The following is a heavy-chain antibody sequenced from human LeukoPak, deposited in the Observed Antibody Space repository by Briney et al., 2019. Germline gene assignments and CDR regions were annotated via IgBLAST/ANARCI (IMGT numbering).Heavy chain of an antibody. CDR2: IYYSGST. J-gene: IGHJ4*02. Sequence: SETLSLTCAVSGYSISSGYYWGWIRQPPGKGLEWIGSIYYSGSTYYNPSLKSRVTISVDTSKNQFSLKLSSVTAADTAVYYCARSRRSGGSSRDIDYWGQGTLVTVSS. V-gene: IGHV4-38-2*01. CDR3: ARSRRSGGSSRDIDY. D-gene: IGHD6-6*01. CDR1: GYSISSGYY.